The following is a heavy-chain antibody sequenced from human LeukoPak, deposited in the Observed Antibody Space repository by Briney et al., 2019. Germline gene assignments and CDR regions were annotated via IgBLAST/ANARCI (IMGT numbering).Heavy chain of an antibody. J-gene: IGHJ5*02. D-gene: IGHD3-22*01. Sequence: GASVKVSCKASGYTFTRYGISWVRQAPGQGLEWMGWMNPNSGNTGYAQKFQGRVTMTRDTSISTAYMELSSLRSEDTAVYYCARMSYYDRRGDNWFDPWGQGTLVIVSS. CDR2: MNPNSGNT. CDR3: ARMSYYDRRGDNWFDP. V-gene: IGHV1-8*01. CDR1: GYTFTRYG.